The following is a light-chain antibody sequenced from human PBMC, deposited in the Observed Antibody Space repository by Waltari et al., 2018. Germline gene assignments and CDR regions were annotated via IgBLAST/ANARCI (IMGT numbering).Light chain of an antibody. V-gene: IGLV2-14*01. CDR1: SSDDGFYDL. CDR3: SSYTRRSYWV. CDR2: KVN. J-gene: IGLJ3*02. Sequence: QSALTQPASVSGSPGQSITISCTGTSSDDGFYDLLSWFQQHPGKAPQLMIYKVNNRPSGVSTRFSGSKSANTASLTISGLQAEDEADYYCSSYTRRSYWVFGGGTQLTVL.